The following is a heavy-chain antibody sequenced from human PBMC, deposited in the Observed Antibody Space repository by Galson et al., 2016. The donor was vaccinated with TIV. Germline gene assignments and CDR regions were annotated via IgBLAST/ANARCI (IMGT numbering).Heavy chain of an antibody. CDR1: GFSLNTDGMC. D-gene: IGHD3-22*01. V-gene: IGHV2-70*11. J-gene: IGHJ4*02. CDR2: IDWDDDK. CDR3: ARISGYYDSSGHYIPRSFDY. Sequence: PALVKPTQTLTLTCTFSGFSLNTDGMCVNWIRQPPGKALEWLARIDWDDDKSYTSSLKTMLTISKDTSKNQVVLTMTNMDPVDTATYYCARISGYYDSSGHYIPRSFDYWGQGNLVTVSS.